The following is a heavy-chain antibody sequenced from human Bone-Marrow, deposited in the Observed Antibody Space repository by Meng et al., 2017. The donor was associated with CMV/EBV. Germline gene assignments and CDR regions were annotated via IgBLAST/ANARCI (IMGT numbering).Heavy chain of an antibody. V-gene: IGHV4-38-2*02. D-gene: IGHD2-2*02. CDR3: ARYNIVVVPAAIYNWFDP. J-gene: IGHJ5*02. Sequence: SETLSLTCTVSGYSISSGYYWGWLRQPPGKGLEWIGSLYHSGSTYYNPSLKSRVTISVDTSKNQFSLKLSSVTAADTAVYYCARYNIVVVPAAIYNWFDPWGQGTLVTVSS. CDR1: GYSISSGYY. CDR2: LYHSGST.